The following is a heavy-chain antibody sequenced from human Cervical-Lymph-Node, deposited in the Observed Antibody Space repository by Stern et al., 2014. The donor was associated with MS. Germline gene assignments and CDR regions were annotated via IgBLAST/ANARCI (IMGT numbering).Heavy chain of an antibody. CDR1: GYTFSSFA. CDR2: IIGGSGDP. J-gene: IGHJ4*02. Sequence: VQLVQSGAEVKKPGASVKVACEASGYTFSSFAIHWVRQVPGQRLEWLGWIIGGSGDPKYSQKFQDRVTITRDISANTAYMEMSSLRFEDTAIYYCTRAFYGSQFGYWGQGTLVTVSS. D-gene: IGHD6-19*01. CDR3: TRAFYGSQFGY. V-gene: IGHV1-3*01.